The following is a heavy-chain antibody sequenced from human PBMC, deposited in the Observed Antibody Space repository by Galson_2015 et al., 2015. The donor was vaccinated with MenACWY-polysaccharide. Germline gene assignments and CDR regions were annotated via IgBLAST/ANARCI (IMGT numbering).Heavy chain of an antibody. J-gene: IGHJ5*02. Sequence: SETLSLTCAVFGGSFSGYYWSWIRQPPGKGLEWIGEINPSGSTNCNPSLKSRVTISVDTSKNQFSLRLSSVTAADTAVYYCARGVGARSRFGLWGQGTLVIVSS. V-gene: IGHV4-34*01. CDR2: INPSGST. CDR1: GGSFSGYY. D-gene: IGHD1-26*01. CDR3: ARGVGARSRFGL.